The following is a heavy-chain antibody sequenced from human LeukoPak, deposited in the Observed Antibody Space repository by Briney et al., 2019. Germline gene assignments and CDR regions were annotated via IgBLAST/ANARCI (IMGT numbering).Heavy chain of an antibody. CDR1: GFTFNAYW. D-gene: IGHD7-27*01. J-gene: IGHJ4*02. Sequence: GGSLRLSCAASGFTFNAYWMHWVRQVPGKGLVWVSRIDTDGSATNYADSVKGRFTISRDNAENTLYLEMNSLRAEDTAVYYCARGLWGIDYWGQGTLVTVSS. CDR2: IDTDGSAT. CDR3: ARGLWGIDY. V-gene: IGHV3-74*01.